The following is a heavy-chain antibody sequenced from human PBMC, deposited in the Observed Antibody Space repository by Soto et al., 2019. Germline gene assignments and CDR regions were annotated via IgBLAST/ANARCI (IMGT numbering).Heavy chain of an antibody. CDR2: IYYSGST. D-gene: IGHD1-20*01. J-gene: IGHJ4*02. CDR1: GGSISSSSYY. Sequence: PSETLSLACTVSGGSISSSSYYWGWIRQPPGKGLEWIGNIYYSGSTYYNPSLKSRVTISVDTSKNQFSLKLSSVTAADTAVYYCARHGPLSNNWNPLDSWGQGTPVTVSS. CDR3: ARHGPLSNNWNPLDS. V-gene: IGHV4-39*01.